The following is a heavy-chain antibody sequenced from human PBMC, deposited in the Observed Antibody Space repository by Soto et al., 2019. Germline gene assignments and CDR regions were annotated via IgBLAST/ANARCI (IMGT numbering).Heavy chain of an antibody. CDR3: AKLRWITMIVVVDY. CDR1: GFSFGSYW. CDR2: IKSDGTRR. D-gene: IGHD3-22*01. V-gene: IGHV3-74*01. Sequence: PGGSLRLSCAASGFSFGSYWMHWVRQVPGKGLVWVSRIKSDGTRRDYAESVKGRFTISRDNAKNTLYLRMISLRVEDTAVYYCAKLRWITMIVVVDYWGQGTLVTVSS. J-gene: IGHJ4*02.